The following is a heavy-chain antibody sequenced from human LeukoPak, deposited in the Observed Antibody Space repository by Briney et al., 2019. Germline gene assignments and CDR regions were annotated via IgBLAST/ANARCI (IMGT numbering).Heavy chain of an antibody. J-gene: IGHJ4*02. Sequence: SQTLSLTCVMSGDSVSSNSAAWNWIRQSPSRGPEWLGRTYYRSKWYNEYAASVKSRITIRPDTSKNQFSLRLNSVTPDDTAVYYCARSHGGYLDYWGQGTLVTVSS. CDR2: TYYRSKWYN. V-gene: IGHV6-1*01. CDR3: ARSHGGYLDY. CDR1: GDSVSSNSAA. D-gene: IGHD2-15*01.